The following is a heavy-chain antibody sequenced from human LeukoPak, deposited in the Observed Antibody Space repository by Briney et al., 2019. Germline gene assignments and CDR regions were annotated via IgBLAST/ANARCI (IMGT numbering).Heavy chain of an antibody. J-gene: IGHJ6*02. Sequence: GRSLRLSCAASGFTFSSYAMHWVRQAPGKGLEWVAVISYDGSNKYYADSVKGRFTISRDNSKNTLYLQMNSLRAEDTAVYYCARDSGDYVHYYYGMDVWGQGTTVTVSS. CDR1: GFTFSSYA. V-gene: IGHV3-30*04. D-gene: IGHD4-17*01. CDR3: ARDSGDYVHYYYGMDV. CDR2: ISYDGSNK.